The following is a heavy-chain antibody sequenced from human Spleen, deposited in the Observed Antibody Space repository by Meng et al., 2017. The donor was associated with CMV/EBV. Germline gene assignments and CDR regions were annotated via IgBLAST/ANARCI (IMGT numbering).Heavy chain of an antibody. J-gene: IGHJ4*02. CDR3: ARDMGRGSGFDY. D-gene: IGHD3-10*01. CDR2: ISSSSSYI. CDR1: GFTFSSYA. V-gene: IGHV3-21*01. Sequence: GGSLRLSCATSGFTFSSYAMNWVRQAPGKGLEWVSSISSSSSYIYYADSVKGRFTISRDNAKNSLYLQMNSLRAEDTAVYYCARDMGRGSGFDYWGQGTLVTVSS.